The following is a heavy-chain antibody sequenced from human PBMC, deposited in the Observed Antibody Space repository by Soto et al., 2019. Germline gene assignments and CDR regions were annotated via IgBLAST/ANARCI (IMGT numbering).Heavy chain of an antibody. CDR2: INHSGST. Sequence: SETLSLTCAVYGGSFSGYYWSWIRQPPGKGLEWIGEINHSGSTNYNPSLKSRVTISVDTSKNQFSLKLSSVTAADTAVYYCARGSTWSYYYGMDVWGQGTTVTVSS. CDR3: ARGSTWSYYYGMDV. D-gene: IGHD1-1*01. CDR1: GGSFSGYY. V-gene: IGHV4-34*01. J-gene: IGHJ6*02.